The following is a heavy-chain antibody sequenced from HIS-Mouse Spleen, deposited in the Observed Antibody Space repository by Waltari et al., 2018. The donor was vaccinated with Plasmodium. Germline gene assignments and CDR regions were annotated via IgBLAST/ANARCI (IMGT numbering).Heavy chain of an antibody. CDR3: TTEYYYGSGSYSFDY. Sequence: EVQLVESGGGLVKPGGSLRLSCAASGFTFSNAWMSWVRQAPGKGQEVVGRIKSKTEWVTKEYAAPVKGRFTISRDDSKNTLYLQMNSLKTEDTAVYYCTTEYYYGSGSYSFDYWGQGTLVTVSS. J-gene: IGHJ4*02. CDR1: GFTFSNAW. D-gene: IGHD3-10*01. CDR2: IKSKTEWVTK. V-gene: IGHV3-15*01.